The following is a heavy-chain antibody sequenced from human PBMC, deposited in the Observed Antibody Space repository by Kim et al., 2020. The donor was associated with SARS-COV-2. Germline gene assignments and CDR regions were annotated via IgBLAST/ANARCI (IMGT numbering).Heavy chain of an antibody. D-gene: IGHD6-13*01. CDR1: GGSFSGYY. J-gene: IGHJ6*02. CDR3: ARASGYSSSWYIYYYGMDV. V-gene: IGHV4-34*01. Sequence: SETLSLTCAVYGGSFSGYYWSWIRQPPGKGLEWIGEINHSGSTNYNPSLKSRVTISVDTSKNQFSLKLSSVTAADTAVYYCARASGYSSSWYIYYYGMDVWGQGTTVTVSS. CDR2: INHSGST.